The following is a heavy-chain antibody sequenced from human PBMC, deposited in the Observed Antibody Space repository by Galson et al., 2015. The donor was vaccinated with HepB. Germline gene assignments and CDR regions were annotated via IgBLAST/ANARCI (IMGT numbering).Heavy chain of an antibody. V-gene: IGHV3-30-3*01. D-gene: IGHD5-24*01. CDR3: ARGERWLQPFDY. CDR2: ISYDGSNK. CDR1: GFTFSSYA. J-gene: IGHJ4*02. Sequence: SLRLSCAVSGFTFSSYAMHWVRQAPGKGLEWVAVISYDGSNKYYADSVKGRFTISRDNSKNTLYLQMNSLRAEDTAVYYCARGERWLQPFDYWGQGTLVTVSS.